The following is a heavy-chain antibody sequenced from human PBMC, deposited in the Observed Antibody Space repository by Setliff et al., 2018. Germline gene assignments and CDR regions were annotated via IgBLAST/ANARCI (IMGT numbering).Heavy chain of an antibody. CDR3: ARAFPHSTIAIPAAMGYYFDY. J-gene: IGHJ4*02. CDR1: GFTFSNYY. D-gene: IGHD2-2*01. Sequence: GGSLRLSCAASGFTFSNYYMNWVRQAPGKGLEWVANIKQDGSEEYYVDSVKGRFTISRDNAKNSLYLQMNSLRAEDTAVYYCARAFPHSTIAIPAAMGYYFDYWGQGTLVTVSS. V-gene: IGHV3-7*03. CDR2: IKQDGSEE.